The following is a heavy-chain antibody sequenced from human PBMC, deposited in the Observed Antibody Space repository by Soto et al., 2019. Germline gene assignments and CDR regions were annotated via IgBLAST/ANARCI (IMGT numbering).Heavy chain of an antibody. Sequence: QVQLVQSGPEVKKTGTSVKVSCKASGGTFSSRAISWVRQAPGQGLEWMGGIIPVFGRVNYAEKFQDRVTSTADEPTGTVYVDLGRLRSWDTALYYWANSRGGTFLGYHGMDIWGQGTTVSVSS. CDR2: IIPVFGRV. CDR3: ANSRGGTFLGYHGMDI. CDR1: GGTFSSRA. J-gene: IGHJ6*02. V-gene: IGHV1-69*01. D-gene: IGHD3-16*01.